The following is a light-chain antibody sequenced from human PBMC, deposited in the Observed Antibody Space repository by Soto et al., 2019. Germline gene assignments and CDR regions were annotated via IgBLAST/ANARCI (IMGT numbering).Light chain of an antibody. Sequence: QSALTQPRSVSGSPGQSVTISCTGISSDVGRYEYVSWYQQHPGKAPKLIIYDVTERPAGVPDRFSGSKSGNTASLTISGLQAEDEADYSCCSFAGSYTYVFGGGTKLTVL. J-gene: IGLJ1*01. CDR2: DVT. V-gene: IGLV2-11*01. CDR1: SSDVGRYEY. CDR3: CSFAGSYTYV.